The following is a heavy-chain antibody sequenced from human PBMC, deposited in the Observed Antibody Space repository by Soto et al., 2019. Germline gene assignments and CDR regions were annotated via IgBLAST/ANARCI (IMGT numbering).Heavy chain of an antibody. Sequence: EVQLVESGGVVVQPGRSLRLSCAASGFTFHDYTMHWVRQSPGKGLEWVSLISWHGGSTDDADSVKGRFTISRDNSKNSRYLQMNSLRTEDTALYYCAKDLFTVTTVEGFHYWGQGTLVTVSS. V-gene: IGHV3-43*01. CDR1: GFTFHDYT. CDR3: AKDLFTVTTVEGFHY. J-gene: IGHJ4*02. D-gene: IGHD4-17*01. CDR2: ISWHGGST.